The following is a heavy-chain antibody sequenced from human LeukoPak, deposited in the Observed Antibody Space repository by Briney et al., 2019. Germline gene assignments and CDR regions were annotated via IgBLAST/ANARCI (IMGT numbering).Heavy chain of an antibody. J-gene: IGHJ6*03. Sequence: TGGSLRLSCAASGFTFSSYGMSWVRQAPGKGLEWVSAISGSGGSTYYADSVKGRFTISRDNSKNTLYLQMNSLRAEDTAVYYCAKEHITMVRGVPYYYYYMDVWGKGTTVTISS. V-gene: IGHV3-23*01. CDR1: GFTFSSYG. D-gene: IGHD3-10*01. CDR2: ISGSGGST. CDR3: AKEHITMVRGVPYYYYYMDV.